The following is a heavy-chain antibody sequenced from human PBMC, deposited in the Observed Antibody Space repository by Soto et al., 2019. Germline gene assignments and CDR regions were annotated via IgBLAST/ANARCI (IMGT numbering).Heavy chain of an antibody. CDR2: IGTAGDT. CDR3: ARVSLYGMDV. Sequence: PGGSLRLSCAASGFTFSSYDMRWVRQATGKGLEWVSAIGTAGDTYYQGSVKGRFTISRENAKNSLYLQMNSLRAGDTAVYYCARVSLYGMDVWGQGTTVTVSS. J-gene: IGHJ6*02. V-gene: IGHV3-13*01. CDR1: GFTFSSYD.